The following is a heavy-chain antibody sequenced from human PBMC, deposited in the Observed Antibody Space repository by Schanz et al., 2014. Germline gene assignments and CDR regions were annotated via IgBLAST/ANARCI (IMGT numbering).Heavy chain of an antibody. Sequence: VQLVESGGGVVQPGRSLRLSCAASGFTFSSYGMHWVRQAPGKGLEWVAVIWYDGSNKYYADSVKGRFTISRDNSKNTLCLQMNSLRAEDTAVYYCARDHTTESYYSAGPPIDYWGQGTLLTVSS. D-gene: IGHD1-26*01. CDR3: ARDHTTESYYSAGPPIDY. CDR1: GFTFSSYG. J-gene: IGHJ4*02. V-gene: IGHV3-33*08. CDR2: IWYDGSNK.